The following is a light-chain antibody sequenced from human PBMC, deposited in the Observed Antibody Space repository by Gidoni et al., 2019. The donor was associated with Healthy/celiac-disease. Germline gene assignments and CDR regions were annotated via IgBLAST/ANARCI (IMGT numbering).Light chain of an antibody. Sequence: DIVMTQFPLSLPVTPGEPASISCRSSQSLLHSNGYNYLDWYLQRPGQSPRLLIYLGSNRASGVPDRFSGSGSGTDFTLKISRVEAEDVGVYYCMQALQTPPYTFGQGTKLEIK. V-gene: IGKV2-28*01. J-gene: IGKJ2*01. CDR1: QSLLHSNGYNY. CDR2: LGS. CDR3: MQALQTPPYT.